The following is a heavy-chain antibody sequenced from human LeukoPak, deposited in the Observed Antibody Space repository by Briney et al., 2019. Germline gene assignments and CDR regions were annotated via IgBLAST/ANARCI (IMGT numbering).Heavy chain of an antibody. CDR3: ARGTYYYDSSGQYNWFDP. V-gene: IGHV4-38-2*02. Sequence: SETLSLTCTVSGYSISSGYYWGWIRQPPGKGLEWIGSIYHSGSTYYNPSLKSRVTISVDTSKNHFSLKLSSVTAADTAVYYCARGTYYYDSSGQYNWFDPWGQGTLVTVSS. CDR2: IYHSGST. CDR1: GYSISSGYY. D-gene: IGHD3-22*01. J-gene: IGHJ5*02.